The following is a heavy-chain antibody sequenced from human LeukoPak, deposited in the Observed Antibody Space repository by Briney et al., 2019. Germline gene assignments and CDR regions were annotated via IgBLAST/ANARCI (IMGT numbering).Heavy chain of an antibody. V-gene: IGHV3-7*01. Sequence: QHGESLKISCAASGFTFSSYWMSWVRQAPGKGLEWVANIKQDGSEKYYVDSVKGRFTISRDNAKNSLYLQMNSLRAEDTAVYYCARASNCGGDCYLGFFDYWGQGTLVTVSS. CDR3: ARASNCGGDCYLGFFDY. J-gene: IGHJ4*02. CDR2: IKQDGSEK. D-gene: IGHD2-21*02. CDR1: GFTFSSYW.